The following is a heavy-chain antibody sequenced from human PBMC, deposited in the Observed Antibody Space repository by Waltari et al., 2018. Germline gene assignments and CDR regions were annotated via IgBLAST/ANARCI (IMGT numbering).Heavy chain of an antibody. J-gene: IGHJ3*02. Sequence: EVQLVESGGGLVKPGGSLRLSCAASGFTFSSYSMNWVRQAPGKGLEWVSSISSSSSYIYYTDSVKGRFTISRDNAKNSLYLQMNSLRAEDTAVYCCARDLQDYDILTGYSLGAFDIWGQGTMVTVSS. CDR1: GFTFSSYS. CDR3: ARDLQDYDILTGYSLGAFDI. V-gene: IGHV3-21*01. D-gene: IGHD3-9*01. CDR2: ISSSSSYI.